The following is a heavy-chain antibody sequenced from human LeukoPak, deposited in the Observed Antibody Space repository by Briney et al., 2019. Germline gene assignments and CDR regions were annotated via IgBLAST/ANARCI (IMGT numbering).Heavy chain of an antibody. CDR3: AREGHAYYGFWSGYYPAGYYFDY. CDR2: INHSGST. Sequence: SETLSLTCAVYGGSFSGYYWSWIRQPPGKGLEWIGEINHSGSTNYNPSLKSRVTISVDTSKNQFSLKLSSVTAADTAVYYCAREGHAYYGFWSGYYPAGYYFDYWGQGTLVTVSS. J-gene: IGHJ4*02. V-gene: IGHV4-34*01. CDR1: GGSFSGYY. D-gene: IGHD3-3*01.